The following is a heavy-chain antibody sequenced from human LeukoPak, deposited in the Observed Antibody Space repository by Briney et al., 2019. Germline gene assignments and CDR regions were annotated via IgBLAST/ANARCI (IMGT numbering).Heavy chain of an antibody. Sequence: SQTLSLTCTVSGGSISSGDYYWSCIRQPPGKGLEWIGYIYYSGSTYYNPSLKSRVTISVDTSKNQFSLKLSSVTAADTAVYYCAGAGGMLRYFDWLYPWGQGTLVTVSS. CDR2: IYYSGST. V-gene: IGHV4-30-4*01. D-gene: IGHD3-9*01. J-gene: IGHJ5*02. CDR3: AGAGGMLRYFDWLYP. CDR1: GGSISSGDYY.